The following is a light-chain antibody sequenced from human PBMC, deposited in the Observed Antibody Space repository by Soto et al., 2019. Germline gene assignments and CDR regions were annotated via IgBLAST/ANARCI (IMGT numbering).Light chain of an antibody. V-gene: IGLV1-44*01. CDR2: TNN. CDR3: AAWDDSLNGYV. Sequence: QSMLTQAPSASGTPGQRVTISCSGSSSNIGSNTVNWYQQLPGTAPKLLIFTNNQRPSGVPDRFSGSKSGSSGSLPISGPQSKDEADYYCAAWDDSLNGYVFGAGTKLTVL. J-gene: IGLJ1*01. CDR1: SSNIGSNT.